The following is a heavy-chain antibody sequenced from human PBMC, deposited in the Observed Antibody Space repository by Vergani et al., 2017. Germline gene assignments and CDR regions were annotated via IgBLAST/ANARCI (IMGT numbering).Heavy chain of an antibody. V-gene: IGHV4-39*01. CDR2: IYYSGST. CDR1: GGSISSSSYY. D-gene: IGHD6-13*01. Sequence: QLQLQESGPGLVKPSETLSLTCTVSGGSISSSSYYWGWIRQPPGKGLEWIGCIYYSGSTYYNPSLKSRVTISVDTSKNRFSLKLSSVTAADTAVYYCARHGYSSSWYGLYGMDVWGQGTTVTVSS. J-gene: IGHJ6*02. CDR3: ARHGYSSSWYGLYGMDV.